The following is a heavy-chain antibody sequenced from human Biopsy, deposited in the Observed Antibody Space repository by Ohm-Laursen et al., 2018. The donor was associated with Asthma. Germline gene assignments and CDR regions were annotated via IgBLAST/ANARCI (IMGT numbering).Heavy chain of an antibody. V-gene: IGHV4-39*01. CDR2: IYYSGTT. CDR1: YGSITSGGYY. J-gene: IGHJ6*02. D-gene: IGHD6-13*01. CDR3: VRGSSSWHHGPFHYYYGLDV. Sequence: GTLSLTCTVSYGSITSGGYYWTWIRQPPGKGLEWIGSIYYSGTTYYNPSLESRFTVYSDTSKNQISLNLTCGTAADTAVYYCVRGSSSWHHGPFHYYYGLDVWGQGTTATVSS.